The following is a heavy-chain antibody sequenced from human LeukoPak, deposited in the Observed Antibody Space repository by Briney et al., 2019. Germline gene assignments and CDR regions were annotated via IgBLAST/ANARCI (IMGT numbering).Heavy chain of an antibody. J-gene: IGHJ5*02. D-gene: IGHD3-22*01. V-gene: IGHV4-59*01. CDR2: IYYSGST. CDR1: GGSISSYY. Sequence: SETLSLTCTVSGGSISSYYWSWTRQPPGKGLEWIGYIYYSGSTNYNPSLKSRVTISVDTSKNQFSLKLSSVTAADTAVYYCARDQYTYDSSGYANWFDPWGQGTLVTVSS. CDR3: ARDQYTYDSSGYANWFDP.